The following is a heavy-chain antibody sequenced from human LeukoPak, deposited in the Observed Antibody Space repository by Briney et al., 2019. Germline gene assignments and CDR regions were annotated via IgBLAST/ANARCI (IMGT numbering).Heavy chain of an antibody. D-gene: IGHD3-10*01. CDR3: ARLNDRDYYGSGSYYSDY. CDR1: GGSISSSSYY. CDR2: INYSGST. J-gene: IGHJ4*02. V-gene: IGHV4-39*01. Sequence: SETLSLTCTVSGGSISSSSYYWGWIRQPPGKGLEGIRSINYSGSTNYNPSLKSRVTISVDTSKNQFSLKLSSVTAADTAVYYCARLNDRDYYGSGSYYSDYWGQGTLVTVSS.